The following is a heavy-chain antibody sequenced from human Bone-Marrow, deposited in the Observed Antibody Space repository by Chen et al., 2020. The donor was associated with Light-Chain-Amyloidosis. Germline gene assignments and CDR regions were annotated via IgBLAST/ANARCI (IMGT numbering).Heavy chain of an antibody. CDR3: ARVSHIVVVTATPSAFDI. D-gene: IGHD2-21*02. CDR2: INSYGSST. J-gene: IGHJ3*02. CDR1: GFTFSSYW. V-gene: IGHV3-74*01. Sequence: EVQLVESGGGLVQPGGSLRLSCAASGFTFSSYWMHWVRQAPGKGLVWVSRINSYGSSTSYADSVKGRFTISRDNAKNTLYLQMNSLRAEDTAVYYCARVSHIVVVTATPSAFDIWGQGTMVTVSS.